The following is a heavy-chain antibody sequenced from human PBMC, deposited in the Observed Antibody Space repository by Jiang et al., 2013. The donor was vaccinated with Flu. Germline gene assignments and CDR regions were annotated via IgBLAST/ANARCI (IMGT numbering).Heavy chain of an antibody. Sequence: SISSSSYYWGWIRQPPGKGLEWIGVSIISGSTYYNPSLKSRVTISVDTSKNQFSLKLSSVTAADTAVYYCARHMGTYHAFDIWGQGTMVTVSS. D-gene: IGHD7-27*01. V-gene: IGHV4-39*01. J-gene: IGHJ3*02. CDR2: SIISGST. CDR3: ARHMGTYHAFDI. CDR1: SISSSSYY.